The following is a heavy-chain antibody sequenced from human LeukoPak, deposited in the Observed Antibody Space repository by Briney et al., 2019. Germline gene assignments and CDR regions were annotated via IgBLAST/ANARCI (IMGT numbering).Heavy chain of an antibody. J-gene: IGHJ4*02. D-gene: IGHD1-1*01. V-gene: IGHV3-23*01. CDR1: GLTFSSYP. CDR2: ISGSGGST. Sequence: GGSLRLSCAASGLTFSSYPMTWVRQAPGKGLEWVSAISGSGGSTYYADSVKGRFTISRDNSKNTLYVQMNSLRAEDTAIYYCATGTRGERSDYWGQGTLVTVSS. CDR3: ATGTRGERSDY.